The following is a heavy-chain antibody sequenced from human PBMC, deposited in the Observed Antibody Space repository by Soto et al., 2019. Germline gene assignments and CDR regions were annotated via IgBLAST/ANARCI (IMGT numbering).Heavy chain of an antibody. D-gene: IGHD6-13*01. CDR1: GYTFTSHA. V-gene: IGHV1-3*05. J-gene: IGHJ5*02. CDR2: INAGNGNT. CDR3: ARDGIAAAGTSWFDP. Sequence: QVQLVQSGAEEKKPGASVKVSCKASGYTFTSHAMHWVRQAPGQRLEWMGWINAGNGNTKYSQKFQGRVTITTDTSASTAYMELSSLRSGDTAVYYCARDGIAAAGTSWFDPWGQGTLVTVSS.